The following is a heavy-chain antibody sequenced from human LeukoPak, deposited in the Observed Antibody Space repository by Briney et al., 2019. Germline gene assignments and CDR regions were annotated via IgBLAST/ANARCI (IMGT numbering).Heavy chain of an antibody. Sequence: TGGSLRLSCVVSGFTFRNYWMSWVRQAPGMGLEWVATIKEDGTATYYVDSVKGRFTISRDNSKNTLYLQMNSLRAEDTAVYYCARARTMDVWGQGTTVTVSS. V-gene: IGHV3-7*03. J-gene: IGHJ6*02. CDR1: GFTFRNYW. CDR3: ARARTMDV. CDR2: IKEDGTAT.